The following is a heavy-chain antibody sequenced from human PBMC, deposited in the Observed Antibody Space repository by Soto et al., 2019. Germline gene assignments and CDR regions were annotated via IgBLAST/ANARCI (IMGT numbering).Heavy chain of an antibody. V-gene: IGHV1-2*04. CDR2: INPNSGGT. Sequence: ASVKVSCKASGYTFTGYYLHWVRQAPGQGLEWMGWINPNSGGTNYPQKFQGWVTMTRDTSISTAYMELRRLRSDDTAVYYCARGAFYYDSGDPTEFDNWGQETRVTVSS. CDR1: GYTFTGYY. CDR3: ARGAFYYDSGDPTEFDN. D-gene: IGHD3-22*01. J-gene: IGHJ5*02.